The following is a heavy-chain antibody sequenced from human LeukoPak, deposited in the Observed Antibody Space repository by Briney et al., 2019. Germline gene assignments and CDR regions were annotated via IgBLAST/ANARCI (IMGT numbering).Heavy chain of an antibody. CDR3: ARQQSSITIFGVVLNWFDP. V-gene: IGHV4-59*08. J-gene: IGHJ5*02. Sequence: SETLSLTCTVSGGSISSYYWSWIRQPPRKGLEWIAYIYYSGSTNYNPSLKSRVTISVDTSKNQFSLRLSSVPAADTAVYYCARQQSSITIFGVVLNWFDPWGQGNLVTVSS. CDR1: GGSISSYY. D-gene: IGHD3-3*01. CDR2: IYYSGST.